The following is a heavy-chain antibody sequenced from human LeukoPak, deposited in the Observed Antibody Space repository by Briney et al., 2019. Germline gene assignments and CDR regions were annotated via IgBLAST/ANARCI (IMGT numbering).Heavy chain of an antibody. V-gene: IGHV3-23*01. CDR2: ISGSGGST. J-gene: IGHJ4*02. CDR3: AKDLLSSGSSFDY. D-gene: IGHD3-10*02. Sequence: GGSLRLSCAASGFTFSSYAMSWVRQAPGKGLEVPGKGLEWVSAISGSGGSTYYADSVKGRFTISRDNSKNTLYLQMNSLRAEDTAVYYCAKDLLSSGSSFDYWGQGTLVTVSS. CDR1: GFTFSSYA.